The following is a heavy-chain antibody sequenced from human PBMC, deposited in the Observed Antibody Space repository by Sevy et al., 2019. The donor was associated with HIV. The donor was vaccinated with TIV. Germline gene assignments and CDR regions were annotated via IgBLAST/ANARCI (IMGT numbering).Heavy chain of an antibody. J-gene: IGHJ4*02. D-gene: IGHD3-3*01. CDR3: ARGYYDFWSGSRDYFDC. Sequence: SETLSLTCAVSGGSISSNWWSWVRQPPGKGLEWIGEIYHSGNTNYNPYLKSRVTISLDKSKNQFSLKLTSVTAADTAVYSCARGYYDFWSGSRDYFDCWGQGTLVTVSS. CDR1: GGSISSNW. CDR2: IYHSGNT. V-gene: IGHV4-4*02.